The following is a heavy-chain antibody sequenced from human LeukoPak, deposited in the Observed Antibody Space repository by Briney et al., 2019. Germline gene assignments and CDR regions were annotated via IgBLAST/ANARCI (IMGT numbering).Heavy chain of an antibody. CDR2: INKDGSAK. V-gene: IGHV3-7*01. J-gene: IGHJ4*02. CDR3: ARGFPGGGNPYYFDY. CDR1: GFTFSNFW. D-gene: IGHD4-23*01. Sequence: QAGGSLRLSCAASGFTFSNFWMSWVRQTPGEGLEWVANINKDGSAKNYVDSVKGRFTISRDNAKNSLYLQMNSLRAEDTAVYYCARGFPGGGNPYYFDYWGQGTLVTVSS.